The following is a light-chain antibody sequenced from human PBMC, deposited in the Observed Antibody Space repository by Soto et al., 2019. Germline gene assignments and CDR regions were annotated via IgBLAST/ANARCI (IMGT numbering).Light chain of an antibody. CDR3: QQRSNWWT. V-gene: IGKV3-11*01. J-gene: IGKJ1*01. CDR1: QSVSTY. CDR2: DAS. Sequence: IVLTQSPATLSLSPGERATLSCRASQSVSTYLAWYQQKPGQAPRPPIYDASHRDTGIPARFSGSGAGTDFTLTISRLAPEDFEVCYCQQRSNWWTFGQGTKVEIK.